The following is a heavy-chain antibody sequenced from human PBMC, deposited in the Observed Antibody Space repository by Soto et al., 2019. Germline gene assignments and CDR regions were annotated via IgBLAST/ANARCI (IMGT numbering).Heavy chain of an antibody. Sequence: GGSLRLSCAASGFTFSSYTMNWVRQAPGKGLEWVSYISSSSGTTYYAYSVKGRFTISRDNAKNSLYLQMNSLRDEDTAVYYCARAYCGGDCYSYYFGMDVWGQGTTVTVSS. D-gene: IGHD2-21*02. CDR1: GFTFSSYT. J-gene: IGHJ6*02. V-gene: IGHV3-48*02. CDR3: ARAYCGGDCYSYYFGMDV. CDR2: ISSSSGTT.